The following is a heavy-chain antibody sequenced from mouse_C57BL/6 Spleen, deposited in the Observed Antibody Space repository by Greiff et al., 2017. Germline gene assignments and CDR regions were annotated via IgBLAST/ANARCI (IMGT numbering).Heavy chain of an antibody. V-gene: IGHV1-7*01. CDR1: GYTFTSYW. CDR3: ARSAQALYFDY. D-gene: IGHD3-2*02. Sequence: QVQLQQSGAELAKPGASVKLSCKASGYTFTSYWMHWVKQRPGQGLEWIGYINPSSGYTKYNQKFKDKATLTPDKSSSTASMRLSSLTYEDSAVYYCARSAQALYFDYWGQGTTLTVSS. CDR2: INPSSGYT. J-gene: IGHJ2*01.